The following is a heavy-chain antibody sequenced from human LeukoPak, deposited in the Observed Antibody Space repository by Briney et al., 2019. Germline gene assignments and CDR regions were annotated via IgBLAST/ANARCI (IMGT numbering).Heavy chain of an antibody. CDR1: GLSFGNYW. CDR2: IKQDGSEK. Sequence: GGSLRLSCVASGLSFGNYWMDWVRQGPGKGLEWVGNIKQDGSEKYYVDSVKGRFTISRDNAKNSLYLDMNSLRVEDTAIYYCTRDFDPWGQGTLVTVSS. CDR3: TRDFDP. J-gene: IGHJ5*02. V-gene: IGHV3-7*01.